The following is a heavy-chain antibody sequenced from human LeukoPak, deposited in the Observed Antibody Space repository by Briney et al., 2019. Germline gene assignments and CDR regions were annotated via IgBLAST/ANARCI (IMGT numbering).Heavy chain of an antibody. CDR2: IYYSGDT. D-gene: IGHD3-22*01. Sequence: SETLSLTCTVSGGSSSSSSFYWGWIRQPPGKGLEWIGSIYYSGDTYYNPSLKSRLTISVDTSENQFSLKLSSVTAADTAVYYCAGYYDGSGFYQPFDYWGQGTLVTVSS. V-gene: IGHV4-39*01. CDR3: AGYYDGSGFYQPFDY. J-gene: IGHJ4*02. CDR1: GGSSSSSSFY.